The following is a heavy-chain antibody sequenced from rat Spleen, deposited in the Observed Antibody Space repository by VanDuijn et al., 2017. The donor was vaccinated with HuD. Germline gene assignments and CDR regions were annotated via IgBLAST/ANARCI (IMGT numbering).Heavy chain of an antibody. J-gene: IGHJ2*01. V-gene: IGHV2-15*01. CDR1: GFSLTSYH. CDR2: IWNTGGT. D-gene: IGHD1-12*03. CDR3: ARSDGYNYFDY. Sequence: QVQLKESGPGLVQPSESLSLTCTVSGFSLTSYHVSWVRQPPGKGLEWMGIIWNTGGTRYNSALKSRLSISRDTSKSQVFLEMTSLQIEDTAMYFCARSDGYNYFDYWGQGVMVSVSS.